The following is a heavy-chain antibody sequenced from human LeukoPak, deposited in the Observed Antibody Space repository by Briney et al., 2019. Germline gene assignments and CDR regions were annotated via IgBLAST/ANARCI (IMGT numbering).Heavy chain of an antibody. CDR3: ARAPVVRGVFGWFDF. Sequence: PSETLSLACNVYGGSMSGHFWIWFRQPPGKGLEWVGHRDDSGRSNYNPSLRSRVTISIDTSKNQFSLKLNSVTAADTADYYCARAPVVRGVFGWFDFWGQGVLVTVSS. J-gene: IGHJ5*01. D-gene: IGHD3-10*01. CDR1: GGSMSGHF. CDR2: RDDSGRS. V-gene: IGHV4-59*11.